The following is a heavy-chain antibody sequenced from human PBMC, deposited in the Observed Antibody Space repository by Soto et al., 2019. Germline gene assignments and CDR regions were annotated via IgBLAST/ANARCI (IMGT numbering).Heavy chain of an antibody. CDR2: ISNDGSKT. CDR3: ARETDWIPDY. J-gene: IGHJ4*02. CDR1: GFTFSRYS. Sequence: ESGGGVVQPGRSLRLSCAASGFTFSRYSMYWVRQAPGEGLEWISVISNDGSKTYYADSVKGRFTVSRDNSKNTLYLQMNSLRAEDTTVYYCARETDWIPDYWGQGTLVTVSS. D-gene: IGHD5-18*01. V-gene: IGHV3-30-3*01.